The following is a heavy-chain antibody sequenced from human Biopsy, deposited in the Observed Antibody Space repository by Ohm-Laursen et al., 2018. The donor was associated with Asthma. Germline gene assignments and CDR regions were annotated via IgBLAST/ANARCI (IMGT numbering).Heavy chain of an antibody. J-gene: IGHJ4*02. CDR1: GDSITSGGCC. CDR2: IHHSGTS. Sequence: SQILSLTCTVSGDSITSGGCCWNWIRQHPGKGLEWIGYIHHSGTSYFNPSLKSRVSFSRDTSKNQFSLRLSSVTAADTAMYYCARIPRRSGSYFVDYWGQGTLVTVSS. CDR3: ARIPRRSGSYFVDY. D-gene: IGHD3-22*01. V-gene: IGHV4-31*03.